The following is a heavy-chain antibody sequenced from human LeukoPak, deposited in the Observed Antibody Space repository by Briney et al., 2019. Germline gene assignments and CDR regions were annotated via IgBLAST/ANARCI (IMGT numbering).Heavy chain of an antibody. J-gene: IGHJ4*02. CDR1: GFTFSSYA. V-gene: IGHV3-30*04. D-gene: IGHD5-24*01. CDR3: ARDRDGYNSIVAIGIFDY. CDR2: ISYDGSNK. Sequence: GGSLRLSCAASGFTFSSYAMHWVRQAPGKGLEWVAVISYDGSNKYYADSVKGRFTISRDNSKNKLYLQMNSLRAEDTAVYYCARDRDGYNSIVAIGIFDYWGQGTLVTVSS.